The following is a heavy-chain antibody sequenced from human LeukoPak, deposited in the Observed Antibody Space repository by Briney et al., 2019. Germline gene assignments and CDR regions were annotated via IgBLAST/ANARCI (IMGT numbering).Heavy chain of an antibody. V-gene: IGHV4-38-2*01. Sequence: PSETLSLTCAVSGYSISSDYYWGWIRQPPGKGLEWIGNIHHSGSTYYNPSLKSRVTISVDTSKNQFSLKLSSVTAADTAVYYCARREMATITSFDYWGQGTLVTVSS. J-gene: IGHJ4*02. CDR2: IHHSGST. CDR3: ARREMATITSFDY. CDR1: GYSISSDYY. D-gene: IGHD5-24*01.